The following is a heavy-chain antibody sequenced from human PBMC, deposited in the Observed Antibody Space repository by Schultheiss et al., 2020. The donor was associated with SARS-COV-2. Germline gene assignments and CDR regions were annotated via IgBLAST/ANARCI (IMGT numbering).Heavy chain of an antibody. D-gene: IGHD3-9*01. J-gene: IGHJ6*02. Sequence: SETLSLTCTVSGGSISSSSYYWGWIRQPPGKGLEWIGYIYYRGSTYYNPSLKSRVTISVDTSKNQFSLKLSSVTAADTAVYYCARARDYDILSGRYYYYYYXMDVWGQGTXVTVSS. CDR2: IYYRGST. CDR1: GGSISSSSYY. CDR3: ARARDYDILSGRYYYYYYXMDV. V-gene: IGHV4-39*07.